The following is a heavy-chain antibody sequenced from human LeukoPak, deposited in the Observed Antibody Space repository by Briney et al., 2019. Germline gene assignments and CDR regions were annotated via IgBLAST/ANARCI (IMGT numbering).Heavy chain of an antibody. J-gene: IGHJ4*02. Sequence: SVKVSCKASGGTFSSYAISWVRQAPGQGLEWMGGIIPIFGTANYAQKFQGRVTITADESTSTACMELGSLRSEDTAVYYCATSPLKRNAYCSSTSCWFFDYWGQGTLVTVSS. V-gene: IGHV1-69*01. D-gene: IGHD2-2*01. CDR3: ATSPLKRNAYCSSTSCWFFDY. CDR1: GGTFSSYA. CDR2: IIPIFGTA.